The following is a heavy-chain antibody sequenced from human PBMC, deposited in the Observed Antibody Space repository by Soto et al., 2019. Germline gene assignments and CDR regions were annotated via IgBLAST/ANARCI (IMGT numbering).Heavy chain of an antibody. CDR2: ISGSGGST. V-gene: IGHV3-23*01. Sequence: PGGSLRLSCAASGFSFSSYAMSWVRQAPGKGLELVSAISGSGGSTYYADSVKGRFTISRDNSKNTLYLQMNSLRAEDTAVYYCATPRSWWWSTQAGDYWGQGTLVTVSS. J-gene: IGHJ4*02. D-gene: IGHD2-15*01. CDR3: ATPRSWWWSTQAGDY. CDR1: GFSFSSYA.